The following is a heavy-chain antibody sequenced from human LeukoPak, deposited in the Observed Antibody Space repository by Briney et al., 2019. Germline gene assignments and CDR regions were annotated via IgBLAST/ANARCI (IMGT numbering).Heavy chain of an antibody. CDR3: ARDITMVRGVNYGMDV. J-gene: IGHJ6*02. Sequence: ASVMVSCKASGGTFSSYAISWVRQAPGQGLEWMGRIIPILGIANYAQKFQGRVTITADKSTSTAYMELSSLRSEDTAVYYCARDITMVRGVNYGMDVWGQGTTVTVSS. V-gene: IGHV1-69*04. CDR1: GGTFSSYA. CDR2: IIPILGIA. D-gene: IGHD3-10*01.